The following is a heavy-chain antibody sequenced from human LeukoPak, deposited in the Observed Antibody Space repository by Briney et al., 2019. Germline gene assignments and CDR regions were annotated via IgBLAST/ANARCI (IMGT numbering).Heavy chain of an antibody. Sequence: SETLSLTCTVSGGSISSGGYYWSWIRQHPGKGLEWIGYIYYSGSTYYNPSLKSRVTISVDTSKNQSSLRLSYVTAADTAVYYCARDRVVVVPAASAQYYYGMDVWGQETTVTVSS. CDR2: IYYSGST. V-gene: IGHV4-31*03. D-gene: IGHD2-2*01. J-gene: IGHJ6*02. CDR1: GGSISSGGYY. CDR3: ARDRVVVVPAASAQYYYGMDV.